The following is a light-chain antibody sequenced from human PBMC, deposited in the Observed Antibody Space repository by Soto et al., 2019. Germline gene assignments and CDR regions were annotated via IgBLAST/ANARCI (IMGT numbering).Light chain of an antibody. CDR3: QQYYSYPGT. J-gene: IGKJ1*01. CDR1: QGISSY. Sequence: AIRMTQSPSSLSASTGARATINCLARQGISSYLSWYQQQPGKAPKLLIYAASTLQSGVPSRFSGSGSGTDFTLTISCLQSEDFATYYCQQYYSYPGTFGQGTKVDIK. CDR2: AAS. V-gene: IGKV1-8*01.